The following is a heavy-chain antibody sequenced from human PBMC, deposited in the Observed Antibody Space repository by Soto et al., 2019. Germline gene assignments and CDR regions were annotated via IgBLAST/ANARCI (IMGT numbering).Heavy chain of an antibody. CDR2: IFSSGST. V-gene: IGHV4-4*07. CDR1: GGSINTFY. Sequence: PSLTCTVSGGSINTFYWRWVRQPAGKGLEWIGRIFSSGSTSFNPSLESRVAMSVDTSKNHFSLNLSSVTAADMAVYYCAREGSYSAYNFAHGIQLWSFDFWGQGALVTVSS. J-gene: IGHJ4*02. D-gene: IGHD5-12*01. CDR3: AREGSYSAYNFAHGIQLWSFDF.